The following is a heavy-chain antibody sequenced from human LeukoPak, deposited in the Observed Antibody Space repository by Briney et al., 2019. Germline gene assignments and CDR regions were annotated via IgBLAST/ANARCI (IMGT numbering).Heavy chain of an antibody. CDR1: VGSLSNYF. CDR2: IYTSGST. Sequence: PETVPLTCAVSVGSLSNYFWSWIRQPAGQGGEVIGRIYTSGSTTHTPSLASRVTMSIDTSKNQFSLQLNCVPAADTAVYYCARQGATLLTQFESWGLGALVTV. J-gene: IGHJ4*02. V-gene: IGHV4-4*07. CDR3: ARQGATLLTQFES. D-gene: IGHD3-10*01.